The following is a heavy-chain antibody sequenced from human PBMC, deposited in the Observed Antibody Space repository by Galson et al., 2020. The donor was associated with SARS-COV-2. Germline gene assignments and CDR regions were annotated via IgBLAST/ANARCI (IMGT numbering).Heavy chain of an antibody. CDR2: ISSSSSYI. V-gene: IGHV3-21*01. J-gene: IGHJ4*02. CDR3: ARVAVVGATAYFDY. CDR1: GFTFSSYS. Sequence: TGGSLRISCAASGFTFSSYSMNWVRQAPGKGLDWVSSISSSSSYIYYADSVKGRFTISRDNAKNSLYLQMNSLRADDTAVYYCARVAVVGATAYFDYWGQGTLVTVSS. D-gene: IGHD1-26*01.